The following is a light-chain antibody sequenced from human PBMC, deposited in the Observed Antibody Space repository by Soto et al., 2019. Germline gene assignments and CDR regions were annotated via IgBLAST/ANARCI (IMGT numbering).Light chain of an antibody. Sequence: EIVLTQSPGTLSLSPGERATLSCRVSQSVRNNYLAWYQQKPGQAPRLLIYGASSRATGIPDRFSGSGSGTDFSLTISRLEPEDFAVYYCQQYDNSPPWTFGQGTKVDI. CDR1: QSVRNNY. CDR3: QQYDNSPPWT. V-gene: IGKV3-20*01. J-gene: IGKJ1*01. CDR2: GAS.